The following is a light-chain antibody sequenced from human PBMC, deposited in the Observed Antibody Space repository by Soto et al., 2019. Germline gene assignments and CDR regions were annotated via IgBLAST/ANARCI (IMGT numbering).Light chain of an antibody. J-gene: IGKJ1*01. Sequence: EIVLTQSPGTLSLSPWERGSLXAKSSQSVSSSYLAWYQQKPGQAPRLLIYGASTRATGIPARFSGSGSETEFTLTISSLQSEDFAVYHCQHYLNWPWTFGQGTKVDIK. CDR2: GAS. V-gene: IGKV3-15*01. CDR1: QSVSSSY. CDR3: QHYLNWPWT.